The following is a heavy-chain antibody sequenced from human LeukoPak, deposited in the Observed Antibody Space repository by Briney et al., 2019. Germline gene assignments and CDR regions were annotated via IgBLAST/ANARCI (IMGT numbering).Heavy chain of an antibody. CDR3: AKGDSEHYDFWSGYYEFVRFDY. J-gene: IGHJ4*02. D-gene: IGHD3-3*01. CDR1: GFTFSSYA. Sequence: PGGSLRLCCAASGFTFSSYAMSWVRQAPGKGLEWVSGISGSGGSTYYADSVKGRFTISRDNSKNTLYLRMNSLRAEDTAVYYCAKGDSEHYDFWSGYYEFVRFDYWGQGTLVTVSS. V-gene: IGHV3-23*01. CDR2: ISGSGGST.